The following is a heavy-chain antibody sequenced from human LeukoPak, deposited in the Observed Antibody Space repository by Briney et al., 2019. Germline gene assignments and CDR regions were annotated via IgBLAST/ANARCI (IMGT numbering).Heavy chain of an antibody. CDR2: IYESGSS. CDR3: ARDSHTPMVLDF. D-gene: IGHD5-18*01. V-gene: IGHV4-30-2*01. J-gene: IGHJ4*02. Sequence: SETLSLTCTVSRGSMSSGGYFWTWIRQTPGKGLEWIGHIYESGSSNYNPSLKSRVTMSVDRSRNQVSLRLTSVTAADTAVYYCARDSHTPMVLDFWGQGNVVTVSS. CDR1: RGSMSSGGYF.